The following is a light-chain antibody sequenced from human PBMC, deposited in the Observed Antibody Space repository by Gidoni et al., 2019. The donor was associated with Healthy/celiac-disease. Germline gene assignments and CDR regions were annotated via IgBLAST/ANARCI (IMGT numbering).Light chain of an antibody. CDR2: YDS. Sequence: SYVLTQPPSVSVAPGKTARITWGGNNIGSKSVHWYQQKPGQAPVLVIYYDSDRPSGIPERFSGSNSGNTATLTISRVEAGDEADYYCQVWDSSSDLHVVFGGGTKLTVL. V-gene: IGLV3-21*04. CDR3: QVWDSSSDLHVV. J-gene: IGLJ2*01. CDR1: NIGSKS.